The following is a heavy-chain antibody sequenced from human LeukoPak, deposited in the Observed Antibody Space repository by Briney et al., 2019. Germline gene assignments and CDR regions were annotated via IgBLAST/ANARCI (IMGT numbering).Heavy chain of an antibody. CDR1: GYTLTELS. V-gene: IGHV1-24*01. CDR2: FDPEDGET. J-gene: IGHJ6*03. CDR3: ATVQSSSDPWRFRYYYYYMDV. D-gene: IGHD3-3*01. Sequence: ASVKVSCKVSGYTLTELSMHWVRPAPGKGLAWMGGFDPEDGETIYAQKFQGRVTMTEDTSTDTAYMELSSLRSEDTAVYYCATVQSSSDPWRFRYYYYYMDVWGKGTTVTVSS.